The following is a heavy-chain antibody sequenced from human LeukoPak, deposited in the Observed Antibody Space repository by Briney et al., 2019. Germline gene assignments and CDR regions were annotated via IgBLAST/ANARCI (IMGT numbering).Heavy chain of an antibody. CDR2: TIPILGIA. J-gene: IGHJ6*03. V-gene: IGHV1-69*02. Sequence: GASVKVSCKASGGTFSSYTISWVRQAPGQGLEWMGRTIPILGIANYAQKFQGRVTITADKSTSTAYMELSSLRSEDTAVYYCASTYYYGSGSYFPDYYYYMDVWGKGTTVTVSS. CDR3: ASTYYYGSGSYFPDYYYYMDV. D-gene: IGHD3-10*01. CDR1: GGTFSSYT.